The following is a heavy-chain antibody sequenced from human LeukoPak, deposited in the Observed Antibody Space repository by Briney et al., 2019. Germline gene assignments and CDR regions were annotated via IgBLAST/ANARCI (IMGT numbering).Heavy chain of an antibody. Sequence: PGGSLRLSCAASGFTFSSYGMHWVRQAPGKGLEWVAFIRYDGSNKYYADSVKGRFTISRDNSKNTLYLQMNSLRAEDTAVYYCGPGELSGYGMDVWGQGTTVTVSS. CDR1: GFTFSSYG. J-gene: IGHJ6*02. CDR3: GPGELSGYGMDV. CDR2: IRYDGSNK. D-gene: IGHD3-10*01. V-gene: IGHV3-30*02.